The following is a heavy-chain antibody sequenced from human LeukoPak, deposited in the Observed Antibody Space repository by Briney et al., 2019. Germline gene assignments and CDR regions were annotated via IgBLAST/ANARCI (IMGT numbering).Heavy chain of an antibody. V-gene: IGHV3-74*01. J-gene: IGHJ1*01. Sequence: GGSLRLSCAASGFTFSTYWMHWVRQAPGKGLVWVSRIRSDGGTNYADSVKGRFTISRDNAKKTVSLQMNSLRPEDTGVYYCARAPSEIGGYYPEYFRHWGQGTLVTVSS. CDR1: GFTFSTYW. CDR2: IRSDGGT. D-gene: IGHD3-22*01. CDR3: ARAPSEIGGYYPEYFRH.